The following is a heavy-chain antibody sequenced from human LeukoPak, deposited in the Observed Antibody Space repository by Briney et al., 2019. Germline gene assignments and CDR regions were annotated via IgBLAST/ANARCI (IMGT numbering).Heavy chain of an antibody. CDR1: GFTFNGYW. V-gene: IGHV3-7*01. D-gene: IGHD3-10*01. CDR2: IKQDGSEK. Sequence: GSLRRSCAASGFTFNGYWMSWVRQAAGKGLEWGANIKQDGSEKYYVDSVKGRFTISRDNAKNSLYLQMNSLRAEDTAVYYCARSGSGSYYNDYYYMDVWDKGTTVTISS. J-gene: IGHJ6*03. CDR3: ARSGSGSYYNDYYYMDV.